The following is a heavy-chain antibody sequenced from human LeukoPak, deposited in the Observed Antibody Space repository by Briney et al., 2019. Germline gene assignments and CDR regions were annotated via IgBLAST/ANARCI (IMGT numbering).Heavy chain of an antibody. CDR1: GFTFANSW. J-gene: IGHJ4*02. CDR2: IKQDGGTK. V-gene: IGHV3-7*01. D-gene: IGHD3-10*01. CDR3: TRDTIRSLDY. Sequence: GGSLRLSCAASGFTFANSWMAWVRQAPGKGLEWVANIKQDGGTKHYADSLKGRFTISRDNPKNSLFLQMNNLRADDTAIYYCTRDTIRSLDYWGQGILVTVAS.